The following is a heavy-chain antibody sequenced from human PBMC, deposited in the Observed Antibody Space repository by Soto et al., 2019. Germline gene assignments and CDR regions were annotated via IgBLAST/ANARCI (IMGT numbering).Heavy chain of an antibody. D-gene: IGHD3-3*01. J-gene: IGHJ4*02. V-gene: IGHV3-33*01. CDR3: ARGFVALQYYDFWSGYSLGPNFDY. Sequence: QVQLVESGGGVVQPGRSLRLSCAASGFTFSSYGMHWVRQAPGKGLEWVAVIWYDGSNKYYADSVKGRFTISRDNSKNTLYLQRNSRRAEDTAVYYCARGFVALQYYDFWSGYSLGPNFDYWGQGTLVTVSS. CDR1: GFTFSSYG. CDR2: IWYDGSNK.